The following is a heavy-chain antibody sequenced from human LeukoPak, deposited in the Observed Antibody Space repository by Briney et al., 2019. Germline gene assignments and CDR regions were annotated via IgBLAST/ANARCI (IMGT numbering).Heavy chain of an antibody. CDR1: GFTFSSNY. D-gene: IGHD3-10*01. CDR2: IYSSGST. V-gene: IGHV3-53*04. CDR3: ARGGYGSALLDY. J-gene: IGHJ4*02. Sequence: PGGSLRLSCAASGFTFSSNYMSWVRQAPGKGLEWVSVIYSSGSTYYADSVKGRFTISTHNSKNTLYLQMNSMRAEDTAVYYCARGGYGSALLDYWGQGTLVTVS.